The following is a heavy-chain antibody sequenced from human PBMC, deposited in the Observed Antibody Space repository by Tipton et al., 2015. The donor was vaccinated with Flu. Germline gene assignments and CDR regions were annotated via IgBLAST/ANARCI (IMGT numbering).Heavy chain of an antibody. CDR2: IHPKSGGT. CDR1: GYTFTGYY. V-gene: IGHV1-2*02. CDR3: VRGYSPWGWFDT. D-gene: IGHD1-26*01. J-gene: IGHJ5*02. Sequence: QSGAEVKKPGASVKVSCTASGYTFTGYYIHWVRQPPGQGLEWMGWIHPKSGGTNYAQNFQGSVTMTRDTSLRTVYMELNSLISDDTAVFYCVRGYSPWGWFDTWGQGTLVTVSS.